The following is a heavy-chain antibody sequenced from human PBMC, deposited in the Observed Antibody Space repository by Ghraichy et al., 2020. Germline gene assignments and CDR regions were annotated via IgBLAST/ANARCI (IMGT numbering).Heavy chain of an antibody. D-gene: IGHD2/OR15-2a*01. V-gene: IGHV3-48*02. CDR1: GFTFSSYS. J-gene: IGHJ6*02. CDR3: ARASMAVRFFYYAGMDV. Sequence: GGSLRLSCVGSGFTFSSYSMNWVRQSPGKGPEWVSYITSSSSRKSYADSVKGRFTISRDNAQNALYLQMSSLRDEDTAIYYCARASMAVRFFYYAGMDVWGQGTTVTVSS. CDR2: ITSSSSRK.